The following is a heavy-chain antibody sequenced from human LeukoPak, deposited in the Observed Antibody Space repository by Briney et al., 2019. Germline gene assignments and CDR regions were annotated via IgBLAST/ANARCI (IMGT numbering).Heavy chain of an antibody. Sequence: SETLSLTCTVSGGAISSYYWSWIRQPPGKGLEYIGYIYYDGSTNSNPALKSRVTISVDTSKNQFSLKLSSVTAADTAVYYCARDILPAIWGQGTMVTVSS. CDR2: IYYDGST. J-gene: IGHJ3*02. CDR3: ARDILPAI. CDR1: GGAISSYY. V-gene: IGHV4-59*12.